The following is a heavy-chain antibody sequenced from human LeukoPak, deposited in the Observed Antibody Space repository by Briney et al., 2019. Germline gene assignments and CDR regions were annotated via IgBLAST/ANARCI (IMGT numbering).Heavy chain of an antibody. CDR3: ARREPAFDY. V-gene: IGHV3-21*01. CDR1: GFTFDDYG. D-gene: IGHD5-24*01. CDR2: ITSSSTSI. Sequence: GGSLRLSCAASGFTFDDYGMTWVRQPPGKGLEWVSSITSSSTSIYYADSLKGRFTISRDNAKNSFYLQMNSLRAEDTAVYYCARREPAFDYWGQGTLVTVSS. J-gene: IGHJ4*02.